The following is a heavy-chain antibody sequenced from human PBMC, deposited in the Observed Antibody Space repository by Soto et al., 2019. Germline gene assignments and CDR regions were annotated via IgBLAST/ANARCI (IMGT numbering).Heavy chain of an antibody. V-gene: IGHV1-69*01. D-gene: IGHD5-18*01. J-gene: IGHJ3*01. CDR2: LTPLYGTG. CDR1: GGIFKTDA. Sequence: QVHLEQSGAEVKKPGSSVKVSCKASGGIFKTDAVAWVRQAPGQGLEWVGGLTPLYGTGNYAQKFQGRGTITADESTGAAYMEVSSLRAEDTAVYYCVRDLTLGYRSGGDGFDVWGQGTMVTVSS. CDR3: VRDLTLGYRSGGDGFDV.